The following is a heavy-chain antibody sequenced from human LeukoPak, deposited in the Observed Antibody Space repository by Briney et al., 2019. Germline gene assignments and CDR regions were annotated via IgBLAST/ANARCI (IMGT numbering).Heavy chain of an antibody. V-gene: IGHV3-33*01. CDR3: ARSGSGSYYYYYYYGMDV. J-gene: IGHJ6*04. CDR1: GFTFSSYG. Sequence: GRSLRLSCVASGFTFSSYGMHWVRQAPGKGLEWVAVIWYDGSNKYYADSVKGRFTISRDNSKNTLYLQMNSLRAEDTAVYYCARSGSGSYYYYYYYGMDVWGKGTTVTVSS. CDR2: IWYDGSNK. D-gene: IGHD3-10*01.